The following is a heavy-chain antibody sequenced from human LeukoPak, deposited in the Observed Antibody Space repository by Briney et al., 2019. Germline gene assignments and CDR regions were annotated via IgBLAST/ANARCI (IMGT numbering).Heavy chain of an antibody. V-gene: IGHV3-30*03. CDR2: ISYDGSNK. J-gene: IGHJ3*02. CDR1: GFTFSSYG. CDR3: AAHDAFDI. Sequence: GGSLRPSCAASGFTFSSYGMHWVRQAPGKGLEWVAVISYDGSNKYYADSVKGRFTISRDNSKNTLYLQMNSLRAEDTAVYYCAAHDAFDIWGQGTMVTVSS.